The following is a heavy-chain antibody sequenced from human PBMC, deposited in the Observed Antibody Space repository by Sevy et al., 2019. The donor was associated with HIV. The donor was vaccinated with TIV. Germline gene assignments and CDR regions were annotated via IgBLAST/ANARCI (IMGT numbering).Heavy chain of an antibody. CDR3: ARSLADYYYGMDV. V-gene: IGHV4-59*01. J-gene: IGHJ6*02. CDR2: IYYHGRT. CDR1: GASISSYY. Sequence: SETLSLTCTVSGASISSYYWSWIRQPPGKGLEWVGYIYYHGRTNYNPSLKSRVTISVDTSKNQFSLKLISVTAADTAVYYCARSLADYYYGMDVWGQGTTVTVSS.